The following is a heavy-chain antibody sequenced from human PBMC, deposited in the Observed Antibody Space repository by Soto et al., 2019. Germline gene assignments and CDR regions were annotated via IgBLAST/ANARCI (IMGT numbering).Heavy chain of an antibody. V-gene: IGHV1-46*01. CDR1: GYTFTSYY. Sequence: GASVKVSCKASGYTFTSYYMHWVRQAPGQGLEWMGIINPSGGSTSYAQKFQGRVTMTRDTSTSTVYMELSSLRSEDTAVYYCAREGSRGRYCSSTSCYDYWGQGTLVTVSS. D-gene: IGHD2-2*01. CDR3: AREGSRGRYCSSTSCYDY. CDR2: INPSGGST. J-gene: IGHJ4*02.